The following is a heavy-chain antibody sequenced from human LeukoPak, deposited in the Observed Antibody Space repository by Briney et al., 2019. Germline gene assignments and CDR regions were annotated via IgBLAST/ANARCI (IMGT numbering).Heavy chain of an antibody. J-gene: IGHJ4*02. CDR1: GYTFTGYY. Sequence: ASVKVSCKASGYTFTGYYMHWVRQAPGQGLEWMRWINPNSGGTNYAQKFQGRVTMTRDTSISTAYMELSRLRSDDTAVYYCARDRDGDYAIDYWGQGTLVTVSS. V-gene: IGHV1-2*02. CDR2: INPNSGGT. CDR3: ARDRDGDYAIDY. D-gene: IGHD4-17*01.